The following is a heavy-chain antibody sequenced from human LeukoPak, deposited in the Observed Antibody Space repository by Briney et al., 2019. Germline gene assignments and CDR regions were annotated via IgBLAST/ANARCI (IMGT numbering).Heavy chain of an antibody. CDR1: GYSISSGYY. CDR2: IYHSGST. J-gene: IGHJ5*02. CDR3: VREADIGVVPAAIDNWFDP. D-gene: IGHD2-2*02. V-gene: IGHV4-38-2*01. Sequence: PSETLSLTCAVSGYSISSGYYWGWIRQPPGKGLEWIGSIYHSGSTYYNPSLKSRVTISVDTSKNQFSLKLSSVTAADTAVYYSVREADIGVVPAAIDNWFDPWGQGTLVTVSS.